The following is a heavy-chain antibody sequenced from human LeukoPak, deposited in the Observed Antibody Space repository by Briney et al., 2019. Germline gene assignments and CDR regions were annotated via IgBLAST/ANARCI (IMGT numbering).Heavy chain of an antibody. CDR1: GFTFSDYY. CDR3: AKGRCSSTSCHFDY. J-gene: IGHJ4*02. V-gene: IGHV3-23*01. Sequence: GGSLRLSCAASGFTFSDYYMSWVRQAPGKGLEWVSAFSGSGGSTYYADSVKGRFTISRDNSKNTLYLQMNSLRAEDTAVYYCAKGRCSSTSCHFDYWGQGTLVTVSS. D-gene: IGHD2-2*01. CDR2: FSGSGGST.